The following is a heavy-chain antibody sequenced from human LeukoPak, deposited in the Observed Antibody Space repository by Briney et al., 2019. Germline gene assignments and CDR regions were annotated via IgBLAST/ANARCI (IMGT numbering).Heavy chain of an antibody. CDR2: TYYRSKWNY. CDR1: GDSVSSNSAA. CDR3: ARAPIAVAGGNWFDP. D-gene: IGHD6-19*01. V-gene: IGHV6-1*01. Sequence: SQTLSLTCAISGDSVSSNSAAWNWIRQSPSRGLEWLGRTYYRSKWNYDYAVSVKSRITINPDTFRNQFSLQLNSVTPEDTAVYYCARAPIAVAGGNWFDPWGQGTLATVSS. J-gene: IGHJ5*02.